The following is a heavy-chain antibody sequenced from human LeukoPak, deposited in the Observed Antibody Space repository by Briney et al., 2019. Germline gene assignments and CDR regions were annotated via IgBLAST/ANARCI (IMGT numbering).Heavy chain of an antibody. D-gene: IGHD3-9*01. CDR3: AKGRAGYPSPYSFDC. Sequence: GGSLRLSCAASGFTFSTYAMSWVRQAPGKGLEWVSTISGSGANTYYADSVRGRFTISRDNSKNTLYLHMNSLRAEDTAVYYCAKGRAGYPSPYSFDCWGKETLVTASS. V-gene: IGHV3-23*01. CDR1: GFTFSTYA. CDR2: ISGSGANT. J-gene: IGHJ4*02.